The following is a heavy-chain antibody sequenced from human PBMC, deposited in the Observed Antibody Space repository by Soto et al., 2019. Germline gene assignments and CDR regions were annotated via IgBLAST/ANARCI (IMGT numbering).Heavy chain of an antibody. CDR2: IYYSGST. CDR1: GGSISSGDYY. Sequence: SETLSLTCTVSGGSISSGDYYWSWIRQPPGKGLEWIGYIYYSGSTYYNPSLKSRVTISVDTSKNQSSLRLSSVTAADTAVYYCAREDSSGYYRAWGQGTLVTVSS. J-gene: IGHJ5*02. D-gene: IGHD3-22*01. V-gene: IGHV4-30-4*01. CDR3: AREDSSGYYRA.